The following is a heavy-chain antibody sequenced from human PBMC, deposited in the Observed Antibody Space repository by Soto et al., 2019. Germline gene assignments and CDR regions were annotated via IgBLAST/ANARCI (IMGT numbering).Heavy chain of an antibody. Sequence: GSVKVSCKASVYTFTGYYMHWVRQAPGQGLEWMGWINPNSGGTNYAQKFQGRVTMTRDTSISTAYMELSRLRSDDTAVYYCARGGIIGYSSGWYVDYYYGMDVWGQGTTVTVSS. V-gene: IGHV1-2*02. CDR2: INPNSGGT. J-gene: IGHJ6*02. CDR1: VYTFTGYY. D-gene: IGHD6-19*01. CDR3: ARGGIIGYSSGWYVDYYYGMDV.